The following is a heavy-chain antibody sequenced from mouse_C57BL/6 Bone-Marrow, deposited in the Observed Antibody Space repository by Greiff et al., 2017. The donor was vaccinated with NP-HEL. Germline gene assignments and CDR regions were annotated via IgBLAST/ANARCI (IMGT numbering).Heavy chain of an antibody. J-gene: IGHJ3*01. CDR1: GYTFTSYW. Sequence: QVQLQQPGAELVKPGASVKLSCKASGYTFTSYWMQWVKQRPGQGLEWIGEIDPSDSYTNYNQKFKGKATLTVDTSSSTAYMQLSSLTSEDSAVYYCARSVYYYGSSQGFACWGKGTLVTVSA. CDR2: IDPSDSYT. CDR3: ARSVYYYGSSQGFAC. V-gene: IGHV1-50*01. D-gene: IGHD1-1*01.